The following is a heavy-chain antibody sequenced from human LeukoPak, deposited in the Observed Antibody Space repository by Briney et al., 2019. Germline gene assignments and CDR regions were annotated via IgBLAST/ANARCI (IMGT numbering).Heavy chain of an antibody. J-gene: IGHJ4*02. D-gene: IGHD4-23*01. CDR1: GFTFSSYA. CDR2: ISGSGGST. CDR3: AKCAAHYGGNSGRDY. V-gene: IGHV3-23*01. Sequence: GGSLRLSCVASGFTFSSYAMSWVRQAPGKGLEWVSAISGSGGSTYYADSVKGRFTISRDNSKNTLYLQMNSLRAEDTAVYYCAKCAAHYGGNSGRDYWGQGTLVTVSS.